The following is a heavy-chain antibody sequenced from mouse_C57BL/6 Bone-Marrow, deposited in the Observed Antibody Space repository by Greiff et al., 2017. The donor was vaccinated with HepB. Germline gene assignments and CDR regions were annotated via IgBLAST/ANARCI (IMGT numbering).Heavy chain of an antibody. CDR3: ARGCY. CDR2: IDPSDSYT. J-gene: IGHJ2*01. CDR1: GYTFTSYW. D-gene: IGHD3-3*01. V-gene: IGHV1-59*01. Sequence: QVQLQQPGAELVRPGTSVKLSCKASGYTFTSYWMHWVKQRPGQGLEWIGVIDPSDSYTNYNQKFKGKATLTVDTSSSTAYMQLSSLTSEDSAVYYCARGCYWGQGTTLTVSS.